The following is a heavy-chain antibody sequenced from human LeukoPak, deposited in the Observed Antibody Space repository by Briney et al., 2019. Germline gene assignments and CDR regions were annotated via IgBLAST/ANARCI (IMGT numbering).Heavy chain of an antibody. J-gene: IGHJ4*02. CDR1: GGSFSGYY. Sequence: PSERLSLTCAVYGGSFSGYYWSWIRQPPGKGLEWIGEINHSGSTNYNPSLKSRVTISVDTSKNQFSLKLSSVTAADTAVYYCARDHGQWLGLRYWGQGTLVTDCS. CDR2: INHSGST. CDR3: ARDHGQWLGLRY. V-gene: IGHV4-34*01. D-gene: IGHD5-12*01.